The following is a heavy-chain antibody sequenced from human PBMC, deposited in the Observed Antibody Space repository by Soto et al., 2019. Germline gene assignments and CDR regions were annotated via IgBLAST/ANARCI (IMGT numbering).Heavy chain of an antibody. J-gene: IGHJ5*02. V-gene: IGHV3-21*01. D-gene: IGHD6-13*01. CDR1: GFTFRSFT. Sequence: GGSLRLSCAASGFTFRSFTMNWVRQAPGKGLEWVSTISSNSAYIYYTDALRGRFTIPRDNAKNSLHLQMNSLRAEDTAVYYCTRDASRDSSARGWFDPWGPGTLVTVSS. CDR3: TRDASRDSSARGWFDP. CDR2: ISSNSAYI.